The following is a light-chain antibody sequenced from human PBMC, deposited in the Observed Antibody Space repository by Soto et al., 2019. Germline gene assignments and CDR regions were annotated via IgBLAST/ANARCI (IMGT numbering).Light chain of an antibody. CDR1: SSDVGGHNF. CDR3: SAYAGNNNPVI. J-gene: IGLJ2*01. CDR2: EVS. V-gene: IGLV2-8*01. Sequence: QSALTQPPSASGSRGQSVTISCTGTSSDVGGHNFVSWYQQHPGKAPKFLIYEVSKRPSGVPDRFSGSKSGITASLTVSGLQADDEAYYYCSAYAGNNNPVIFGGGTKVTVL.